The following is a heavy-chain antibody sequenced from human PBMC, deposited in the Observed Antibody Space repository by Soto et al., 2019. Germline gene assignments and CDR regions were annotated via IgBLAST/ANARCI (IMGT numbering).Heavy chain of an antibody. CDR1: GGTFISYS. J-gene: IGHJ4*02. D-gene: IGHD1-7*01. V-gene: IGHV1-69*01. CDR3: ARDMTRTVVPYFDF. Sequence: QVQLVQSGAEMKKPGSSVTVSCKVFGGTFISYSISWVRQAPGQGLEWMGGIIPIFGTPDYAQNFQGRVTISADGSTNTAYMELSSLRSEDTAVYYCARDMTRTVVPYFDFWGQGTLVTVSS. CDR2: IIPIFGTP.